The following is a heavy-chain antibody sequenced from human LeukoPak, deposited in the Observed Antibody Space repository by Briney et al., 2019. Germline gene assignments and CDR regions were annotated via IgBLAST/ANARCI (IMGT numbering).Heavy chain of an antibody. CDR1: GGSISSYY. D-gene: IGHD3-10*01. Sequence: SETLSLTCTVSGGSISSYYWGWIRQPPGKGLEWIGSIYHSGSTYYNPSLESRVTVSVDTSKNQFSLKLTSVTAADTAVYFCARAVYGSGSLIFECWGQGTLVTVSS. J-gene: IGHJ4*02. V-gene: IGHV4-38-2*02. CDR3: ARAVYGSGSLIFEC. CDR2: IYHSGST.